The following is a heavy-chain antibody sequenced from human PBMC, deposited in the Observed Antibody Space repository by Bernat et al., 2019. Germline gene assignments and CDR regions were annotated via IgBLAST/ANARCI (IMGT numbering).Heavy chain of an antibody. CDR2: ISSSSSYI. V-gene: IGHV3-21*01. Sequence: EVQLVESGGGLVKPGGALRLSCAASGFTFSSYSMNWVRQAPGKGVEGVSAISSSSSYIYYADSVKGRFTISRDNAKNSLYLQMNSLRAEDTAVYYCAREGYSSSSMYYYYYGMDVWGQGTTVTVSS. CDR3: AREGYSSSSMYYYYYGMDV. D-gene: IGHD6-6*01. CDR1: GFTFSSYS. J-gene: IGHJ6*02.